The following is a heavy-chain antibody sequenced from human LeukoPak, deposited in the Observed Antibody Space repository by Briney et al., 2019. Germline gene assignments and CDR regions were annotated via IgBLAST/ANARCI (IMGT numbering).Heavy chain of an antibody. CDR1: GFSFRNYS. J-gene: IGHJ6*03. D-gene: IGHD2-8*01. CDR2: ISGIGDII. CDR3: ANNGAISSYHDMDV. Sequence: GGSLILSCLSSGFSFRNYSMNWLRQAPGKGLEWVSTISGIGDIIHYADSVRGRFTVSRDNSKNTLYVQMNSLRAEDTAVYYCANNGAISSYHDMDVWGKGTTVTVSS. V-gene: IGHV3-23*01.